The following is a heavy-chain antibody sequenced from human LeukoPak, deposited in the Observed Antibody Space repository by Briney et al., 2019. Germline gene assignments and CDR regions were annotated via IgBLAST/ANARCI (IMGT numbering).Heavy chain of an antibody. CDR2: INPNSGGT. CDR1: GYTFTDHY. J-gene: IGHJ5*02. D-gene: IGHD3-10*01. V-gene: IGHV1-2*02. Sequence: AASVKVSCKASGYTFTDHYMHWVRQAPGQGLEWMGWINPNSGGTNYAQKFQGRVTMTRDTSISTAYMELSRLRSDDTAVYYCARAKRYYYGSGSGINWFDPWGQGTLVTVSS. CDR3: ARAKRYYYGSGSGINWFDP.